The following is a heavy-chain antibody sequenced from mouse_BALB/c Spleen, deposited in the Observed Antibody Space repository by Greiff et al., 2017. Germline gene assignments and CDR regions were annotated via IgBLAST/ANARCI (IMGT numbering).Heavy chain of an antibody. V-gene: IGHV5-6-5*01. D-gene: IGHD1-1*01. CDR1: GFTFSSYA. CDR3: ARVYYGHEYFDY. CDR2: ISSGGST. Sequence: EVQRVESGGGLVKPGGSLKLSCAASGFTFSSYAMSWVRQTPEKRLEWVASISSGGSTYYPDSVKGRFTISRDNARNILYLQMSSLRSEDTAMYYCARVYYGHEYFDYWGQGTTLTVSS. J-gene: IGHJ2*01.